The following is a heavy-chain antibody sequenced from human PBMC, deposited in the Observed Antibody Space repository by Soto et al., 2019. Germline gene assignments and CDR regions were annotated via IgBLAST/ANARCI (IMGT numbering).Heavy chain of an antibody. CDR2: IIPIFGTA. D-gene: IGHD1-7*01. CDR1: GGTFSSYA. V-gene: IGHV1-69*13. Sequence: SVKVSCKASGGTFSSYAISWVRQAPGQGLEWMGGIIPIFGTANYAQKFQGRVTITADESTSTAYMELSSLRSEDTAVYYCASRFARNSVSDYYYYGMDVWGQGTTVTVSS. J-gene: IGHJ6*02. CDR3: ASRFARNSVSDYYYYGMDV.